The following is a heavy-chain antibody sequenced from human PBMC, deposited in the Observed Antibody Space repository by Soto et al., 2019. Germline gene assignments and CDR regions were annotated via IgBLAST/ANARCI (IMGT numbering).Heavy chain of an antibody. CDR1: GFSLSTSGMC. D-gene: IGHD2-2*01. Sequence: SGPTLVNPTQTLTLTCTFSGFSLSTSGMCVSWIRQPPGKALEWLARIDWDDDKYYSTSLKTRLTISKDTSKNQVVLTMTNMDPVDTATYYCARFLEEKCSSTRGPPLPHMDVWGKGTTVTVPS. CDR2: IDWDDDK. J-gene: IGHJ6*03. V-gene: IGHV2-70*11. CDR3: ARFLEEKCSSTRGPPLPHMDV.